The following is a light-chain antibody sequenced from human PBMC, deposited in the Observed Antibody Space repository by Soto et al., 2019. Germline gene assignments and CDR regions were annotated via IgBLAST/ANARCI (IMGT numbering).Light chain of an antibody. CDR2: AAS. CDR1: QSTTNS. V-gene: IGKV1-39*01. CDR3: QQGHSMPFT. Sequence: DIQMTQSPSSLSASVGDRVTITCRASQSTTNSLNWYQHKPGKAPTLVVYAASSLQSGVPSRFSGSGSGTDFTLTISSLQPEDFATYFCQQGHSMPFTFGPGTKVDIK. J-gene: IGKJ3*01.